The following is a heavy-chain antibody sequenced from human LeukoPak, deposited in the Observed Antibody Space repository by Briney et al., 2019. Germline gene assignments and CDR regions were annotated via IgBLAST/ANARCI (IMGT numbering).Heavy chain of an antibody. J-gene: IGHJ4*02. Sequence: PGGSLRLSCAASGFTFSSYEMNWVRQAPGKGLEWVGRIKSKTDGGTTYYAAPVKGRFTISRDDSKNTLYLQMISLKTEDTAVYYCTTELDGGPNNWGQGTLVTVSS. CDR3: TTELDGGPNN. D-gene: IGHD1/OR15-1a*01. CDR2: IKSKTDGGTT. CDR1: GFTFSSYE. V-gene: IGHV3-15*01.